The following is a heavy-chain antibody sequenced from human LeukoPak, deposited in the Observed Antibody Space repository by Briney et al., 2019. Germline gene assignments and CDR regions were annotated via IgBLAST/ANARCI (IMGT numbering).Heavy chain of an antibody. CDR3: ARDVVGGPGWFDP. CDR1: GFTFSTYS. V-gene: IGHV3-48*04. CDR2: ISSSSSTI. D-gene: IGHD3-10*01. J-gene: IGHJ5*02. Sequence: GGSLRLSCAASGFTFSTYSMNWVRQAPGKGLEGVSYISSSSSTIYYADSVKGRFTISRDNAKNSLYLQMNSLRAEDTAVYYCARDVVGGPGWFDPWGQGTLVTVSS.